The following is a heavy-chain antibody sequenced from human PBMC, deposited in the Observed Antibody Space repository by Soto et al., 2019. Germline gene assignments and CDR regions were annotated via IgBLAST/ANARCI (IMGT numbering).Heavy chain of an antibody. V-gene: IGHV3-23*01. CDR1: GFSFSNYA. CDR3: SKDCPRRTWEYFVDY. Sequence: GGSLRLSCAASGFSFSNYAMSWVRQAPGKGLEWVSGVSASGLNTDYADPVKGRFYISRDNSKNTVSLHMNSLRAEDTALYYCSKDCPRRTWEYFVDYWGQGTPVTVSP. J-gene: IGHJ4*02. D-gene: IGHD1-26*01. CDR2: VSASGLNT.